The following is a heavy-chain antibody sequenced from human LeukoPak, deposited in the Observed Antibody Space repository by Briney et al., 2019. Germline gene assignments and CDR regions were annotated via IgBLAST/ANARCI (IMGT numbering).Heavy chain of an antibody. CDR1: GGSFSGYY. CDR2: INHSGST. J-gene: IGHJ4*02. Sequence: PSETLSLTCAVYGGSFSGYYWSWIRQPPGKGLERIGEINHSGSTNYNPSLKSRVTISVDTSKNQFSLKLSSVTAADTAVYYCARGLTAGIAAALGYWGQGTLVTVSS. V-gene: IGHV4-34*01. CDR3: ARGLTAGIAAALGY. D-gene: IGHD6-13*01.